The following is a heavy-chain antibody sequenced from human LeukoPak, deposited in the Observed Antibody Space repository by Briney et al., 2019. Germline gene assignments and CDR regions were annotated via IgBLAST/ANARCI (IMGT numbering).Heavy chain of an antibody. J-gene: IGHJ5*02. CDR2: IYYSGST. CDR1: GGSISSSSYY. D-gene: IGHD3-3*01. V-gene: IGHV4-39*07. CDR3: VGDFWSGYYPNWFDP. Sequence: PSETLSLTCTVSGGSISSSSYYWGWIRQPPGKGLEWIGSIYYSGSTYYNPSLKSRVTISVDTSKNQFSLKLSSVTAADTAVYYCVGDFWSGYYPNWFDPWGQGTLVTVSS.